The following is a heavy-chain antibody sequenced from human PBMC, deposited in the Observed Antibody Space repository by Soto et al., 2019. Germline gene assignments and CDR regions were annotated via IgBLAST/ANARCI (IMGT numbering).Heavy chain of an antibody. CDR2: ISKSGGGT. J-gene: IGHJ4*02. CDR3: AKTSSLFDS. Sequence: EVQLLESGGGLVQPGGSLRLSCAASGFTFSNYAMSWVRLAPGKGLEWVSSISKSGGGTYYADSVKGRFTISRDNSNNPLYQPMNSLKAAGNVVYSCAKTSSLFDSGGQGSLFTVSS. D-gene: IGHD6-13*01. CDR1: GFTFSNYA. V-gene: IGHV3-23*01.